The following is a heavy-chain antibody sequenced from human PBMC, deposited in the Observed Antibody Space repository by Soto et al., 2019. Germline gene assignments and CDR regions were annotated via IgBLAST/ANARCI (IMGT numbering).Heavy chain of an antibody. D-gene: IGHD3-22*01. CDR3: ARDRPNYYDSFKWFDP. CDR1: GYTFTSYG. V-gene: IGHV1-18*01. J-gene: IGHJ5*02. Sequence: QVQLVQSGAEVKKPGASVKVSCKASGYTFTSYGISWVRQAPGQGLEWMGWISAYNGNTNYAQKLQGRVTMTTDTSTSTAYMELRRLRSDDTAVYYCARDRPNYYDSFKWFDPWGQGTLVTVSS. CDR2: ISAYNGNT.